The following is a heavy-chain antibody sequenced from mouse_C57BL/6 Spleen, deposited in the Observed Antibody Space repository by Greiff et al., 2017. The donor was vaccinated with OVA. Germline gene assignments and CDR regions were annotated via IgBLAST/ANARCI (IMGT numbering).Heavy chain of an antibody. Sequence: QVQLQQPGAELVKPGASVKMSCKASGYTFTSYWITWVKQRPGQGLEWIGDIYPGSGSTNYNEKFKSKATLTVDTSSSTASMQLSSLTSEDSAVYYCARSGPYDGYYRYAMDYWGQGTSVTVSS. CDR2: IYPGSGST. V-gene: IGHV1-55*01. CDR1: GYTFTSYW. CDR3: ARSGPYDGYYRYAMDY. D-gene: IGHD2-3*01. J-gene: IGHJ4*01.